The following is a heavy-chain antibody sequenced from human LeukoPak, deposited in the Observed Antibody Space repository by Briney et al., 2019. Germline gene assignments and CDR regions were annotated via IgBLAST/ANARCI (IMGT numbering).Heavy chain of an antibody. CDR1: GFTFDDYA. J-gene: IGHJ1*01. CDR3: AKDIEFQH. V-gene: IGHV3-9*01. Sequence: GGSLRLSCAASGFTFDDYAMHWVRQAPGKGLEWVSGISWNSGSIGYADSVKGRFTISRDNAKNSLYLQMNSLRAEDTALYYCAKDIEFQHWGQGTLVTVSS. CDR2: ISWNSGSI.